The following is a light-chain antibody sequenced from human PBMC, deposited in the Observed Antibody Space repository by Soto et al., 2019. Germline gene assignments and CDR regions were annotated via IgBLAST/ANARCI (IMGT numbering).Light chain of an antibody. CDR1: QSISSW. V-gene: IGKV1-5*01. Sequence: DIQMTQSPSTLSASVGDRVTITCRASQSISSWLAWYQQKQGKAPKLLIYDASSVESGVPSMFSGSGSGTEFTLTISSLQPDDFATYYCQQYNSNTFGQGIRMEIK. CDR2: DAS. J-gene: IGKJ5*01. CDR3: QQYNSNT.